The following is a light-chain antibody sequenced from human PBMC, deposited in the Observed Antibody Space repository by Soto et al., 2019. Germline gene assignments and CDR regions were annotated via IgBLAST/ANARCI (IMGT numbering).Light chain of an antibody. CDR2: AAS. Sequence: DIQLTQSPSSLSASVGDGVSITCRASQSISNSLNWYQQKPGKAPKVLIYAASNLQSGVPARFSGSGSGTDFTLTISSLQPEDFATYFCQQTYSLSRVTFGPGTNVDLK. CDR3: QQTYSLSRVT. V-gene: IGKV1-39*01. J-gene: IGKJ3*01. CDR1: QSISNS.